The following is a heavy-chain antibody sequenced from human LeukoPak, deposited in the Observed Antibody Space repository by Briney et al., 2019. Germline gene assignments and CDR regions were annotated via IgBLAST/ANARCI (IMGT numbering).Heavy chain of an antibody. Sequence: SETLSLTCTVSGGSISGYFWSWIRQPPGKGLEWIGYIFYSGNTNYNPSLKSRVTISVDTSKNQFSLKLSSVTAADTAVYFCARRLHRNSENYFDYWGQGTLVTVSS. J-gene: IGHJ4*02. CDR2: IFYSGNT. V-gene: IGHV4-59*01. CDR1: GGSISGYF. D-gene: IGHD4-23*01. CDR3: ARRLHRNSENYFDY.